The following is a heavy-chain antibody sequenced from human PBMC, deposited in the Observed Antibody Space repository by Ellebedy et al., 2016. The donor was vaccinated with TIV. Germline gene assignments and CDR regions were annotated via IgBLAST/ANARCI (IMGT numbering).Heavy chain of an antibody. V-gene: IGHV4-59*01. CDR1: GGSISSYY. Sequence: MLSETLSLTCTVSGGSISSYYWSWIRQPPGKGLEWIGYIYYSGSTNYNPSLKSRVTISVDTSKNQFSLKLSSVTAADTAVYYCARGQSTIFGVVITAYFDYWGQGTLVTVSS. CDR2: IYYSGST. CDR3: ARGQSTIFGVVITAYFDY. D-gene: IGHD3-3*01. J-gene: IGHJ4*02.